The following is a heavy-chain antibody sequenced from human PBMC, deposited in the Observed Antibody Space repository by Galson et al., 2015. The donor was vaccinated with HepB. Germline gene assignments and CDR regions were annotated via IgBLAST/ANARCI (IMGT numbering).Heavy chain of an antibody. Sequence: SLRLSCAASGFLFSNYGMHWVRQAPGKGLEWVAVIWYDGNNKYYADSVKGRPTISRDNSKNTLFLQVDSLRAEDTAVYYCARDPAGISVDGTFDYWGQGTLVTVSS. CDR2: IWYDGNNK. D-gene: IGHD6-19*01. CDR1: GFLFSNYG. J-gene: IGHJ4*02. CDR3: ARDPAGISVDGTFDY. V-gene: IGHV3-33*01.